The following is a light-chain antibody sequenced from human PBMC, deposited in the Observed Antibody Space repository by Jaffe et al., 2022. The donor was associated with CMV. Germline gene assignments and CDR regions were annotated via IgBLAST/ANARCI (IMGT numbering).Light chain of an antibody. V-gene: IGLV2-11*01. CDR1: SSDVGGYNY. J-gene: IGLJ3*02. Sequence: QSALTQVRSVSGSPGQSVTISCTGTSSDVGGYNYVSWYQLHPGKAPKLMIYDVSKRPSGVPDRFSGSKSGNTASLTISGLQAEDEADYYCCSYAGSYTWVFGGGTKLTVL. CDR3: CSYAGSYTWV. CDR2: DVS.